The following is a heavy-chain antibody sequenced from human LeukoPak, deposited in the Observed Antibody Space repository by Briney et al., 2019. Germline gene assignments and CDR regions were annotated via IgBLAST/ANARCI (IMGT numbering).Heavy chain of an antibody. Sequence: GGSLRLSCAASGFTFSSYSINWVRQAPGKGLEWVSSISSTSSYIYYADSLKGRLTISRDNAKNSLYLQMNSLRAEDTAVYYCARDLGYSSGWYFRYGMDVWGKGTTVTVSS. J-gene: IGHJ6*04. CDR1: GFTFSSYS. CDR2: ISSTSSYI. D-gene: IGHD6-19*01. CDR3: ARDLGYSSGWYFRYGMDV. V-gene: IGHV3-21*01.